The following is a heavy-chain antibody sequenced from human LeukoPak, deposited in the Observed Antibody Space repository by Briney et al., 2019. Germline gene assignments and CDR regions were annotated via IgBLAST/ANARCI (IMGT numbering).Heavy chain of an antibody. CDR1: GFTFSSYA. Sequence: GGSLRLSCAASGFTFSSYAMSWVRQAPGKGLEWVSAISGSGGSTYYADSVKGQFTISRDNSKNTLYLQMNSLRAEDTAVYHCAKDAVGATAYYFDYWGQGTLVTVSS. CDR3: AKDAVGATAYYFDY. CDR2: ISGSGGST. D-gene: IGHD1-26*01. V-gene: IGHV3-23*01. J-gene: IGHJ4*02.